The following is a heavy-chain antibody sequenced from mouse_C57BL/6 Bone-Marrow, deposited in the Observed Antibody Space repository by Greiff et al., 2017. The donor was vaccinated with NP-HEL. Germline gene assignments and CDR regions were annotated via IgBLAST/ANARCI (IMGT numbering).Heavy chain of an antibody. CDR2: INPNYGTT. CDR3: ARIFTGRWLLRYYYAMDY. CDR1: GYSFTDYN. Sequence: EVHLVESGPELVKPGASVKISCKASGYSFTDYNMNWVKQSNGKSLEWIGVINPNYGTTSYNQKFKGKATLTVDQSSSTAYMQLNSLTSEDSAVYYCARIFTGRWLLRYYYAMDYWGQGTSVTVSS. V-gene: IGHV1-39*01. D-gene: IGHD2-3*01. J-gene: IGHJ4*01.